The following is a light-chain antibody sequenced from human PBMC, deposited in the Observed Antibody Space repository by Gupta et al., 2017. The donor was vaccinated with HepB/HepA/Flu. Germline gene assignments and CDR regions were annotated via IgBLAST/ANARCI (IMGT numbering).Light chain of an antibody. CDR2: QDS. J-gene: IGLJ2*01. Sequence: SVSVSPGQTASITCSGDKLGDKYACWYQQKPGQSPVLVIYQDSKRPSGIPERFSGSNSGNTATLTISGTQAMDEDYYYCQAWDSSNVVFGGGTKLTVL. CDR1: KLGDKY. CDR3: QAWDSSNVV. V-gene: IGLV3-1*01.